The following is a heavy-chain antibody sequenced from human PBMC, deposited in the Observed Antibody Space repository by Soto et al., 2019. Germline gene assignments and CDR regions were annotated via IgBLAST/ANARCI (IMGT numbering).Heavy chain of an antibody. CDR3: ATEDWFRCDE. CDR1: GISFRSTW. CDR2: INQDGSTQ. V-gene: IGHV3-7*01. Sequence: EVQLVESGGGLVQPGGSLRLSCAASGISFRSTWMSWVRQAPGKGLQWVANINQDGSTQYYGDSVRGRFTISRDNADNSLSLHMHSLTADDTAVYYSATEDWFRCDEWGQGTLVTVSS. D-gene: IGHD3-9*01. J-gene: IGHJ4*02.